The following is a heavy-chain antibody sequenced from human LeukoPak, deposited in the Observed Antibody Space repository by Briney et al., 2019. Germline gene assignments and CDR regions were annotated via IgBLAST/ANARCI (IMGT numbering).Heavy chain of an antibody. V-gene: IGHV1-46*01. Sequence: WASVKVSCKASGYTFTSYNIHWVRQAPGQGLEWMGIINPTDGSAGFAQKFQGRVTMTRDMSTSTVYMEVRSLRSEDTAVYYCARERGRSYGSVPYYYYYMDVWGKGTTVTVSS. D-gene: IGHD5-18*01. CDR3: ARERGRSYGSVPYYYYYMDV. J-gene: IGHJ6*03. CDR1: GYTFTSYN. CDR2: INPTDGSA.